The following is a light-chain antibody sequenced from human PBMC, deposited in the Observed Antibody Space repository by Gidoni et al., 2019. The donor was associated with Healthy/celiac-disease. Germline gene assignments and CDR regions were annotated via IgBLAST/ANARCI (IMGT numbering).Light chain of an antibody. Sequence: DLQMTQSPSSLSASGGDRVTITCRASQSISSYLHWYQQKPGNAPKLLIDAASSLHGVPSRFSGSGSGTDFTLTISRLQPEDFATYYCQQSYSTPRTFGQGTKVEIK. CDR1: QSISSY. V-gene: IGKV1-39*01. J-gene: IGKJ1*01. CDR3: QQSYSTPRT. CDR2: AAS.